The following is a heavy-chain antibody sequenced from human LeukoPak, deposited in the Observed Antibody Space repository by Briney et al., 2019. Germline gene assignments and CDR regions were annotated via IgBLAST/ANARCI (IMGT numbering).Heavy chain of an antibody. J-gene: IGHJ4*02. CDR2: IYYSGST. CDR1: GGSISSYY. CDR3: ARTRAYGGRPDY. V-gene: IGHV4-59*01. D-gene: IGHD4-23*01. Sequence: SETLSLTCTVSGGSISSYYWSWIRQPPGKGLEWIGYIYYSGSTNYNPSLKSRVTISVDTSKNQFSLKLTSVTAADTAVYYCARTRAYGGRPDYWGQGTLVTVSS.